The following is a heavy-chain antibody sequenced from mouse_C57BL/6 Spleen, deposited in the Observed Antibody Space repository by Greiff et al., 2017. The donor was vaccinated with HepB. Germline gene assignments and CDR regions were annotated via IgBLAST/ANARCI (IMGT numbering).Heavy chain of an antibody. V-gene: IGHV1-19*01. CDR1: GYTFTDYY. D-gene: IGHD4-1*01. CDR2: INPYNGGT. Sequence: EVQLQQSGPVLVKPGASVKMSCKASGYTFTDYYMNWVKQSHGKSLEWIGVINPYNGGTSYNQKFKGKATLTVDKSSSTAYMELNSLTSEDSAVYYCASDGLGRRGFAYWGQGTLVTVSA. J-gene: IGHJ3*01. CDR3: ASDGLGRRGFAY.